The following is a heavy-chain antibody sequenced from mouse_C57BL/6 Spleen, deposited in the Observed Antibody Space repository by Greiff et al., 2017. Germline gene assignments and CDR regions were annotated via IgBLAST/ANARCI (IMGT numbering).Heavy chain of an antibody. J-gene: IGHJ3*01. V-gene: IGHV1-82*01. Sequence: QVHVKQSGPELVKPGASVKISCKASGYAFSSSWMNWVKQRPGKGLEWIGRIYPGDGDTTYNGKFKGKATLTADKSSSTAYKQLSSLTSEDSAVYFCARAGGSSGCSWFAYWGQGTLVTVSA. CDR3: ARAGGSSGCSWFAY. CDR2: IYPGDGDT. CDR1: GYAFSSSW. D-gene: IGHD3-2*02.